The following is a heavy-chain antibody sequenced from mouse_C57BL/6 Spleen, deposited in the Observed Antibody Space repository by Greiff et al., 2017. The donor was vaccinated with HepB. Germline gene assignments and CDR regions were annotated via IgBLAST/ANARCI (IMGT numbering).Heavy chain of an antibody. J-gene: IGHJ2*01. Sequence: QVQLQQSGAELVKPGASVKISCKASGYAFSSYWMNWVKQRPGKGLEWIGQIYPGDGDTNYNGKFKGKATLTADKSSSTAYMQLSSLTSEDSTVYFCARSPYDYDVYFDYWGQGTTLTVSS. CDR2: IYPGDGDT. CDR1: GYAFSSYW. CDR3: ARSPYDYDVYFDY. D-gene: IGHD2-4*01. V-gene: IGHV1-80*01.